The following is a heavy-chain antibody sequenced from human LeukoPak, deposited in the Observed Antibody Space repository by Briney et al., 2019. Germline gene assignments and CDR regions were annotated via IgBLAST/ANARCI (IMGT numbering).Heavy chain of an antibody. CDR1: GYTFTGYY. CDR2: INPNSGGT. V-gene: IGHV1-2*02. Sequence: ASVKVSCKASGYTFTGYYMHWVRQAPGQGLEWMGWINPNSGGTNYAQKFQGRVTMTRDTSISTAYMELSRLRPDDTAVYYCARLRRTTYYYYGMDVWGQGTTVTVSS. J-gene: IGHJ6*02. CDR3: ARLRRTTYYYYGMDV. D-gene: IGHD1-1*01.